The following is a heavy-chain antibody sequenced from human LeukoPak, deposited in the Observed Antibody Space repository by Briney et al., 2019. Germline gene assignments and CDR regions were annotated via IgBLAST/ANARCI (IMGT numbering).Heavy chain of an antibody. CDR2: IYSGGST. J-gene: IGHJ5*02. Sequence: PVVSLRLSCAASGFTVSSDYMSWVRQAPGKGLERVSVIYSGGSTYYADSVKGRFTISRDKSNNTVYLQMNSLRFEDTAMYYCARKWFDPWGQRTLVTVSS. CDR3: ARKWFDP. CDR1: GFTVSSDY. V-gene: IGHV3-53*05.